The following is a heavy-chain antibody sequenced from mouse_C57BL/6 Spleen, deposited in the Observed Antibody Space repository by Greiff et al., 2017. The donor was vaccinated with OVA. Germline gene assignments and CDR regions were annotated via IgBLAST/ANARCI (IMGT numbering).Heavy chain of an antibody. J-gene: IGHJ3*01. V-gene: IGHV10-1*01. Sequence: EVQRVESGGGLVQPKGSLKLSCAASGFSFNTYAMNWVRQAPGKGLEWVARIRSKSNNYATYYADSVKDRFTISRDDSESMLYLQMNNLKTEDTAMYYCVRHGNYYDYFAYWGQGTLVTVSA. CDR2: IRSKSNNYAT. CDR1: GFSFNTYA. D-gene: IGHD2-4*01. CDR3: VRHGNYYDYFAY.